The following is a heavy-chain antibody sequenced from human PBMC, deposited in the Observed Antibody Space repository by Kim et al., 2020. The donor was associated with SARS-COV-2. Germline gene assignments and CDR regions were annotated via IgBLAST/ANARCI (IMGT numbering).Heavy chain of an antibody. D-gene: IGHD3-9*01. CDR3: ETVGRGATGSFGY. CDR2: IKQDGGEK. J-gene: IGHJ4*02. V-gene: IGHV3-7*01. CDR1: EFVFSTFS. Sequence: GGSLRLSCAASEFVFSTFSMSWVRQAPGKGLEWVANIKQDGGEKYYVDSVKGRFTISRDNAQNSLYLQMNSLRAEDTAVYYCETVGRGATGSFGYWGQGTLVTVSS.